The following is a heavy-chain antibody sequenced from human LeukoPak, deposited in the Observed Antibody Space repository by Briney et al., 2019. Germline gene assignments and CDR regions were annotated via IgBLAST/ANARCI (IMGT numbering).Heavy chain of an antibody. CDR1: GGSISSYY. Sequence: SETLSLTCTVSGGSISSYYWSWIRQPPGKGLEWIGYIYYSGSTNYNPSLKSRVTISVDTSKNQFSLKLSSVTAADTAVHYCARGVYGGLRLGELSLPAFDIWGQGTMVTVSS. CDR2: IYYSGST. D-gene: IGHD3-16*02. V-gene: IGHV4-59*01. J-gene: IGHJ3*02. CDR3: ARGVYGGLRLGELSLPAFDI.